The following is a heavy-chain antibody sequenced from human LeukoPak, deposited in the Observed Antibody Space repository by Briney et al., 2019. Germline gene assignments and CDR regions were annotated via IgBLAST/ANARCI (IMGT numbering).Heavy chain of an antibody. CDR3: ARSLYYDSSGYLTQPYFDY. Sequence: QPGGSLRLSCAASGFTFSSYSMNWVRQAPGKGLEWVSYISSSSSTIYYADSVKGRFTISRDNAKNSLYLQMNSLRAEDTAVYYCARSLYYDSSGYLTQPYFDYWGQGTLVTVSS. CDR2: ISSSSSTI. J-gene: IGHJ4*02. D-gene: IGHD3-22*01. CDR1: GFTFSSYS. V-gene: IGHV3-48*01.